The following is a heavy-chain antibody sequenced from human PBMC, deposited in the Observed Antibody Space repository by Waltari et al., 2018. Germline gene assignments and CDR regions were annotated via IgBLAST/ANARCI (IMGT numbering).Heavy chain of an antibody. Sequence: QVQLVQSGAEVKKPGASVKVSCKVSGYTLTELSMHSVRQAPGKGLEWMGGLDPEDGETSYAQKFQGRVTMTEDTSTDTAYMELSSLRSEDTAVYYCATKVVNGWELLTFDYWGQGTLVTVSS. CDR3: ATKVVNGWELLTFDY. D-gene: IGHD1-26*01. CDR1: GYTLTELS. CDR2: LDPEDGET. V-gene: IGHV1-24*01. J-gene: IGHJ4*02.